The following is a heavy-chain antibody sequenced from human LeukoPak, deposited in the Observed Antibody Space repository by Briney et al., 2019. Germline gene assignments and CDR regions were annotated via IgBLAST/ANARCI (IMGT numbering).Heavy chain of an antibody. D-gene: IGHD3-3*01. CDR3: TRRNKGFLEWLWPFDI. J-gene: IGHJ3*02. Sequence: SETLSLTCAVYGGSFSGYYWSWIRQPPGKGLEWIGEINHSGSTNYNPSLKSRVTISVDTSKNQLSLKLSYVTAADTAVYYCTRRNKGFLEWLWPFDIWGQGTMVTVSS. CDR1: GGSFSGYY. V-gene: IGHV4-34*01. CDR2: INHSGST.